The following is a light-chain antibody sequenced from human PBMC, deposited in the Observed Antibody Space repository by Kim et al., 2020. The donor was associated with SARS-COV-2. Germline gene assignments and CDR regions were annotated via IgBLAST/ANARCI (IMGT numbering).Light chain of an antibody. Sequence: GQRVTICCSGSSSNSGSNYVYWYQQLPGTAPKLLIYRNNQRPSGVPDRFSGSKSGTSASLAISGLRSEDEADYYCAAWDDSLSVVVFGGGTQLTVL. CDR1: SSNSGSNY. V-gene: IGLV1-47*01. CDR2: RNN. CDR3: AAWDDSLSVVV. J-gene: IGLJ2*01.